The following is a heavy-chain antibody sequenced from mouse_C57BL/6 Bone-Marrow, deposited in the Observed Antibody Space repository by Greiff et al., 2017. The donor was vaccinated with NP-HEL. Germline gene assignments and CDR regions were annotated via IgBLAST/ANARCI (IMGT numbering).Heavy chain of an antibody. D-gene: IGHD1-1*02. Sequence: EVQLQQSGPELVKPGASVKISCKASGYTFTDYYMNWVKQSHGKSLEWIGDINPNNGGTSYNQKFKGKATLTVDKSSSTAYMELRSLTSEDSAVYYCARSWSWGGGEYFDYWGQGTTLTVSS. CDR3: ARSWSWGGGEYFDY. V-gene: IGHV1-26*01. CDR2: INPNNGGT. CDR1: GYTFTDYY. J-gene: IGHJ2*01.